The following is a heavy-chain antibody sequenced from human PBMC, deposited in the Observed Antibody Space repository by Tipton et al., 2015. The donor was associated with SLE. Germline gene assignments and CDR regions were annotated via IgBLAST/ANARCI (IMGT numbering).Heavy chain of an antibody. J-gene: IGHJ4*02. CDR3: ARAQSVAVAGAGGY. D-gene: IGHD6-19*01. V-gene: IGHV3-7*01. CDR2: LKEDGSEK. Sequence: SLRLSCVASGFIFDDYVMHWVRQVPGKGLEWVASLKEDGSEKNYVESVRGRFTISRDNAKNTLYLQMNSLRAEDTAVYYCARAQSVAVAGAGGYWGQGTLVTVSS. CDR1: GFIFDDYV.